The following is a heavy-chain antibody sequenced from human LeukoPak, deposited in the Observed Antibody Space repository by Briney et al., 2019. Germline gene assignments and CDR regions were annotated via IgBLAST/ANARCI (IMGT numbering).Heavy chain of an antibody. Sequence: GSLRLSCAASGFTFSSYAMHWVRQAPGKGLEYVSAISSNGGSTYYANSVKGRFTISRDNSKNTLYLQMGSLRAEDTAVYYCARGSSSGDFDYWGQGTLVTVSS. CDR2: ISSNGGST. V-gene: IGHV3-64*01. D-gene: IGHD3-22*01. CDR3: ARGSSSGDFDY. J-gene: IGHJ4*02. CDR1: GFTFSSYA.